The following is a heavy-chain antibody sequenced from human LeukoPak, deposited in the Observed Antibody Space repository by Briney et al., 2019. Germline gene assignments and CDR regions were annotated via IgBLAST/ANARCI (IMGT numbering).Heavy chain of an antibody. Sequence: GGSLRLSCAASGFTVSSTYMSWVRQAPGKGLEWVANINQDGSEKYCVDSVKGRFTISRDNAENSLYLQMNSLRAEDTAVYYCARGHYYFDYWGQGTLVTVSS. J-gene: IGHJ4*02. CDR3: ARGHYYFDY. CDR2: INQDGSEK. CDR1: GFTVSSTY. V-gene: IGHV3-7*01.